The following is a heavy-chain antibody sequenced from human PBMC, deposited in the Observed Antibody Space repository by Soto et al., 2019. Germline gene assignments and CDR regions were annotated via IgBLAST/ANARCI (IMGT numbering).Heavy chain of an antibody. CDR1: GDSISSYY. CDR2: LYYGRSA. J-gene: IGHJ4*02. D-gene: IGHD3-22*01. CDR3: PPRSMAVVPEY. V-gene: IGHV4-59*01. Sequence: QVQLQESGPGLVKPSETLSLTCAVSGDSISSYYCMWIRQPPGKGLESIGYLYYGRSANYNPSLQSRVTLSVDTSTNQCSLTLSSMTAADTAVYYCPPRSMAVVPEYWGQGTLVTVSS.